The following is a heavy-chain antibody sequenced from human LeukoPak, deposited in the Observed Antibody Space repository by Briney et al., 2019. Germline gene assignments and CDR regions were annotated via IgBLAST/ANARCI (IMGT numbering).Heavy chain of an antibody. CDR2: IYYSGST. D-gene: IGHD6-13*01. CDR3: ARAHSSSWSPASLDRLLVYYYGMDV. Sequence: SETLSLTCTVSGGSISSYYWSWIRQPPGKGLEWIGYIYYSGSTNYNPSLKSRVTISVDTSKNQFSLKLSSVTAADTAVYYCARAHSSSWSPASLDRLLVYYYGMDVWGQGTTVTVSS. V-gene: IGHV4-59*01. CDR1: GGSISSYY. J-gene: IGHJ6*02.